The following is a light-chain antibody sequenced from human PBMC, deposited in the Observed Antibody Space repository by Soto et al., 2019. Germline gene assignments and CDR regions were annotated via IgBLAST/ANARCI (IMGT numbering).Light chain of an antibody. CDR1: QSVSRSY. CDR2: GAS. Sequence: EIVLTQSPGTLSLSPGERATLSCRARQSVSRSYLAWYQQKPGQAPRLLIYGASTRATGIPARFSGSGSGTEFTLTISSLQSEDFAFYYCQQYNNWPRTVGQGTRLEI. J-gene: IGKJ5*01. CDR3: QQYNNWPRT. V-gene: IGKV3-15*01.